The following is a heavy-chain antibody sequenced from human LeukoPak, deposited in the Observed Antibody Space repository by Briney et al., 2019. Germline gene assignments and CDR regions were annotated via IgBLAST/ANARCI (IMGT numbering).Heavy chain of an antibody. CDR2: IYPGDSDT. J-gene: IGHJ4*02. Sequence: GESLKISCKVSGYTFTTYWIGWVRQMPGKGLEWMGIIYPGDSDTRYSPSFQGQVTISADKSISTAYLQWSSLKASDTAMYYCARDLIVGAPDYWGQGTLVTVSS. CDR1: GYTFTTYW. V-gene: IGHV5-51*01. D-gene: IGHD1-26*01. CDR3: ARDLIVGAPDY.